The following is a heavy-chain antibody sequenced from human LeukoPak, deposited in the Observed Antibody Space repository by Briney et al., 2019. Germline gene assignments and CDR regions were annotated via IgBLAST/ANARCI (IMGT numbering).Heavy chain of an antibody. J-gene: IGHJ4*02. Sequence: ASETLSLTCTVSGGSISISNYYWAWIRQPPGKGLEWIGSIYYSGTTYYNPSLRSRVTMSVDTSKNHFSLRLSSVTASDTGVYYCARLMVSGSATNWGQGILVTVSS. CDR2: IYYSGTT. V-gene: IGHV4-39*02. D-gene: IGHD5-24*01. CDR1: GGSISISNYY. CDR3: ARLMVSGSATN.